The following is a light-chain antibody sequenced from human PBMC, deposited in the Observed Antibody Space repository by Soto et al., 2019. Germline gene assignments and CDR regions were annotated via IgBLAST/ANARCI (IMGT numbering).Light chain of an antibody. J-gene: IGKJ1*01. V-gene: IGKV3-15*01. CDR2: GAS. CDR3: QQYNNWPRT. Sequence: VFKQSAANLSVSPGDSATLSCRASQSVNNNLAWYRQKPGQAPRLLLLGASTRATGISARLSGSGSETEFTLTISSLQAEDVAVYHCQQYNNWPRTFGQGTKVEIK. CDR1: QSVNNN.